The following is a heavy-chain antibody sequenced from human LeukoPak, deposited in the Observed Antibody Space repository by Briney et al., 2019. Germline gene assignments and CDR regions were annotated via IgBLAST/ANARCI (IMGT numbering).Heavy chain of an antibody. J-gene: IGHJ5*02. CDR1: GFTFSSYG. V-gene: IGHV3-30*18. CDR3: AKGDVLLWFGEGENWFDP. Sequence: GGSLRLSCAASGFTFSSYGMHWVRQAPGKGLEWVAVISYDGSNKYYADSVKGRFTISRDNSKNTLYLQMNSLRAEDTAVYYCAKGDVLLWFGEGENWFDPWGQGTLVTVSS. D-gene: IGHD3-10*01. CDR2: ISYDGSNK.